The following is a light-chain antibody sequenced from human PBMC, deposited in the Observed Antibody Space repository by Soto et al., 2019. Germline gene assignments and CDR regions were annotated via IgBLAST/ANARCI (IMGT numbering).Light chain of an antibody. CDR1: SSDVGGYNY. V-gene: IGLV2-14*03. J-gene: IGLJ1*01. CDR3: ISYTCTTPLYV. CDR2: DVS. Sequence: QSALTQPASVSGSPGQSITISCTGTSSDVGGYNYVSWYQQHPGRAPKLMIYDVSYRPSGVSNRFSGSKSGNKASLTISGIQSEDEANYYCISYTCTTPLYVFGTGTKDTGL.